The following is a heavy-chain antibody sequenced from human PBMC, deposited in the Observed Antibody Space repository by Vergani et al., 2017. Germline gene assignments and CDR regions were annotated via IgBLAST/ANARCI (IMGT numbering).Heavy chain of an antibody. D-gene: IGHD1-14*01. CDR1: GGSPSGYY. J-gene: IGHJ4*02. Sequence: QVQLQESGPGLVRPSETLSLTCTVSGGSPSGYYWNWIRQTPGEGLEWIGYVEDSGYFNYNPSLKTRVSMSSDTSNNQFSLMLSSVTVADTAVYYCARSIVSLNPPDYFDNWGQGTLVTVSS. V-gene: IGHV4-59*01. CDR2: VEDSGYF. CDR3: ARSIVSLNPPDYFDN.